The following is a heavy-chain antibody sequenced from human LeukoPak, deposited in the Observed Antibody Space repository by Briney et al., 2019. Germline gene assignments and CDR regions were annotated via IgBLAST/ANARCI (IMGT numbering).Heavy chain of an antibody. Sequence: PSQTLSLTCAVSGGSISSSNWWSWVRQPPGKGLEWIGEIYHSGSTNYNPSLKSRVTISVDKSKNQFSLKLSSVTAADTAVYYCARDVAAAGSAHFDYWGQGTLVTVSS. D-gene: IGHD6-13*01. V-gene: IGHV4-4*02. CDR1: GGSISSSNW. J-gene: IGHJ4*02. CDR2: IYHSGST. CDR3: ARDVAAAGSAHFDY.